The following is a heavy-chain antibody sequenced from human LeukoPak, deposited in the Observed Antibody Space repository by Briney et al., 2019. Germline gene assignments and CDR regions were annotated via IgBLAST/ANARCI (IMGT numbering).Heavy chain of an antibody. CDR2: IIPIFGTA. CDR1: GGTFSSYA. J-gene: IGHJ5*02. Sequence: ASVKVSCKTSGGTFSSYAISWARQAPGQGLEWMGGIIPIFGTASYAQKFQGRVTITTDESTSTAYMELSSLRSEDTAVYYCAGWVRGVIQNWFDPWGQGTLVTVSS. V-gene: IGHV1-69*05. D-gene: IGHD3-10*01. CDR3: AGWVRGVIQNWFDP.